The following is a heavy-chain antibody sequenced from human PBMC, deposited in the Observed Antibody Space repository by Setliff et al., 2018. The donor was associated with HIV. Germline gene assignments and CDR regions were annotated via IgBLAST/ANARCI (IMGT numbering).Heavy chain of an antibody. V-gene: IGHV3-30*04. J-gene: IGHJ3*02. CDR3: VRGRSCDSTSCTLGAGGAFDI. CDR1: GFTFSSYA. D-gene: IGHD2-2*01. Sequence: GESPKISCATSGFTFSSYAMHWVRQAPGKGLEWVTLISYDGSNKFYLESVKGRFTVSRDISKNTLYLQMHSLRPEDTAVYYCVRGRSCDSTSCTLGAGGAFDIWGQGTMVTVSS. CDR2: ISYDGSNK.